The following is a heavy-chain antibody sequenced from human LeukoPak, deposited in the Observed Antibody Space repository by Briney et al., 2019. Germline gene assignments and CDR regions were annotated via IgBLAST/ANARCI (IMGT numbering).Heavy chain of an antibody. D-gene: IGHD1-26*01. J-gene: IGHJ4*02. V-gene: IGHV3-7*03. CDR3: AKDRGSSGSFPEYFDY. CDR2: IDQDGSVR. CDR1: GFTFSSFW. Sequence: QPGGSLRLSCVASGFTFSSFWMSWVRQAPGKGLEFVANIDQDGSVRNYVDSVKGRFIISRDNAENSLYLQMNSLRAEDTAVYYCAKDRGSSGSFPEYFDYWGQGTLVTVSS.